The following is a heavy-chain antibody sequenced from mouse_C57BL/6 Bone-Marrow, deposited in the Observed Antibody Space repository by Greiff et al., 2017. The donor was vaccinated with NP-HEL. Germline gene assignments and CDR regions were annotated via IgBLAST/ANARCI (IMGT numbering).Heavy chain of an antibody. D-gene: IGHD1-1*01. V-gene: IGHV1-85*01. CDR2: IYPRDGST. J-gene: IGHJ4*01. Sequence: QVHVKQSGPELVKPGASVKLSCKASGYTFTSYDINWVKQRPGQGLEWIGWIYPRDGSTKYNEKFKGKATLTVDTSSSTAYMELHSLTSEDSAVYFCATYYYGSSYAMDYWGQGTSVTVSS. CDR1: GYTFTSYD. CDR3: ATYYYGSSYAMDY.